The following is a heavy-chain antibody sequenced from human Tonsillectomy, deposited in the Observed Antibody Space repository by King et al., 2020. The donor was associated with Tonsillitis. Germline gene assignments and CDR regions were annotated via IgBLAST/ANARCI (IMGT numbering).Heavy chain of an antibody. Sequence: DVQLVESGGGLVKPGGSLRLSCAASGFTFSDYNMNWVRQAPGKGLEWVSSISSSGTYIYYADSVKGRFTISRDNANNLLFLQMNSLRAEDTAVYYCARDLHYGSGSYFGYWGQGTLVTVSS. D-gene: IGHD3-10*01. J-gene: IGHJ4*02. CDR3: ARDLHYGSGSYFGY. V-gene: IGHV3-21*01. CDR2: ISSSGTYI. CDR1: GFTFSDYN.